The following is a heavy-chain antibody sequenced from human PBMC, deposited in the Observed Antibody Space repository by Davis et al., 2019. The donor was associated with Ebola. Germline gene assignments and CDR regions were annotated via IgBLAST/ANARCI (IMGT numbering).Heavy chain of an antibody. CDR1: GFTFSSYA. CDR2: ISYDGSNK. Sequence: PGGSLRLSCAASGFTFSSYAMHWVRQAPGKGLEWVAVISYDGSNKYYADSVKGRFTISRDNSKNTLYLQMNSLRAEDTAVYYCAREPRGSSGFEYFQHWGQGTLVTVSS. D-gene: IGHD3-22*01. V-gene: IGHV3-30-3*01. J-gene: IGHJ1*01. CDR3: AREPRGSSGFEYFQH.